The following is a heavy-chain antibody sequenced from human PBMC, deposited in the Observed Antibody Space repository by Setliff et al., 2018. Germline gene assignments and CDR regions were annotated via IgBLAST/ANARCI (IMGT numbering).Heavy chain of an antibody. CDR3: ARFVVVPAEHFDY. D-gene: IGHD2-2*01. V-gene: IGHV3-48*04. J-gene: IGHJ4*02. Sequence: GGSLRLSCAASGFTFSRYSMNWVRQGPGKGLEWVSYISASSSTIYYSGSVKGRFTISRDNAENSLYLQMNSLRAEDTAVYYCARFVVVPAEHFDYWGQGTLVTVSS. CDR1: GFTFSRYS. CDR2: ISASSSTI.